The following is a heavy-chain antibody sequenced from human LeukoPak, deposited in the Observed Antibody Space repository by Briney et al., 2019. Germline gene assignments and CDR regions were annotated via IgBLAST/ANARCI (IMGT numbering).Heavy chain of an antibody. CDR2: TYYGSKWSN. D-gene: IGHD1-7*01. V-gene: IGHV6-1*01. Sequence: SQTLSLTCALSGDSVPSRGVAWNWIRQSPSRGLEWLGRTYYGSKWSNDYAVSVNGRITINPDTSKNQFSLHLNSVIPEDTAVYYCVRGRNSAFDIWGQGTMVTVSS. CDR3: VRGRNSAFDI. CDR1: GDSVPSRGVA. J-gene: IGHJ3*02.